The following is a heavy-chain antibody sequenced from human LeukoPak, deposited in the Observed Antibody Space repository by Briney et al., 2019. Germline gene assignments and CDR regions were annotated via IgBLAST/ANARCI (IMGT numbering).Heavy chain of an antibody. D-gene: IGHD1-7*01. CDR1: GGSISSGSYY. CDR3: ARGVGLELHY. J-gene: IGHJ4*02. Sequence: SETLSLTCTVSGGSISSGSYYWSWIRQPAGKGLEWIGRIYTSGSTNYNPSLKSRVTISVDTSKNQFSLKLSSVTAADTAVYYCARGVGLELHYWGQGTLVTVSP. V-gene: IGHV4-61*02. CDR2: IYTSGST.